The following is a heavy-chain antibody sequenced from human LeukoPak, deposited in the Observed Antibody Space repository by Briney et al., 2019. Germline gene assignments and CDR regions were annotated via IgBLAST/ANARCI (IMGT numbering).Heavy chain of an antibody. D-gene: IGHD1-7*01. Sequence: VGSLRLSCVASGFTFSKDEFHWVRRAPGKGLEWVAAIAVTGDTYYADCVMGRVTISRHNSKNTLYLQMNSLRAEDTAVYYCARGVGPGGGTMHDWGQGTLVTVS. CDR3: ARGVGPGGGTMHD. J-gene: IGHJ4*02. CDR2: IAVTGDT. CDR1: GFTFSKDE. V-gene: IGHV3-13*01.